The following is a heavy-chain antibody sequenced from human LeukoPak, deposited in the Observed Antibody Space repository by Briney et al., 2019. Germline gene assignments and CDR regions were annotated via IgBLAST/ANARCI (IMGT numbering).Heavy chain of an antibody. D-gene: IGHD3-22*01. Sequence: PRGSLRLSCAPSGLTFSDNYMSWIRHAPGPGLEGGSYISSSGSIYYVHPAKARFTISRDNAKNPLKLQPDSLRAEHTAQSHCGRHVVGVGFDYWGKGTWVTVSS. J-gene: IGHJ4*02. CDR3: GRHVVGVGFDY. V-gene: IGHV3-11*01. CDR2: ISSSGSI. CDR1: GLTFSDNY.